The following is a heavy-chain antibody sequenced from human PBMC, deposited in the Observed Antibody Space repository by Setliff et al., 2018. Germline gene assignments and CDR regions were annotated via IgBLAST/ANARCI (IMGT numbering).Heavy chain of an antibody. J-gene: IGHJ3*01. CDR1: GDSISSGDYF. CDR2: IYHSGSA. Sequence: PSETLSLTCTVSGDSISSGDYFWSWIRQPPGKGLEWIAYIYHSGSAYYNPSLKSRVTMSVDTSKNQFSLHLTSVTAADTAVYYCAREVGTSTSSAAFDVWGQGMMVTVSS. D-gene: IGHD1-26*01. V-gene: IGHV4-30-4*08. CDR3: AREVGTSTSSAAFDV.